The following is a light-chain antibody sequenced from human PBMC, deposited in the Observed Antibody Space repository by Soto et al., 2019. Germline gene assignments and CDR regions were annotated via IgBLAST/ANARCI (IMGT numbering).Light chain of an antibody. CDR1: QNVSTY. Sequence: EIVLTQSPATLSLSPGERVTLSCRASQNVSTYLAWYQQKPGQAPRLLIYDASDRATGIPARFSRSGSGTDFTLTISSPEPEDSAVYYCQQRTNWLTFGPGTKVDIK. CDR3: QQRTNWLT. V-gene: IGKV3-11*01. J-gene: IGKJ3*01. CDR2: DAS.